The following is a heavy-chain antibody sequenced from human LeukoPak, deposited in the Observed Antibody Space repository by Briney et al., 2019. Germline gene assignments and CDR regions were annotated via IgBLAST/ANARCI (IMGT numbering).Heavy chain of an antibody. D-gene: IGHD3-10*01. CDR3: ATQGVLDAFDI. J-gene: IGHJ3*02. CDR2: IKSRADGGTP. CDR1: GFTFRDAW. Sequence: GGSLRLSCAASGFTFRDAWMIWVRQAPGKGLEGVGRIKSRADGGTPDYAAPVTGRFTISRDDSNGTLFVQMNSLTTEDTAVYYCATQGVLDAFDIWGQGTMVILSS. V-gene: IGHV3-15*01.